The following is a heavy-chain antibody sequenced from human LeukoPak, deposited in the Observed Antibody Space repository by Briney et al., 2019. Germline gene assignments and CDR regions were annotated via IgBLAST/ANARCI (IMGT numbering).Heavy chain of an antibody. CDR3: TEMTTSKGY. CDR2: IRSRANSYAT. D-gene: IGHD5-24*01. V-gene: IGHV3-73*01. J-gene: IGHJ4*02. Sequence: GGSLRLSCAASGFTFSGSAMHWVRQASGKGLEWVGRIRSRANSYATAYAASVKGRLTIFRDDSKNTAFLQMNSLETEDTAVYYCTEMTTSKGYWGQGTLVTVSS. CDR1: GFTFSGSA.